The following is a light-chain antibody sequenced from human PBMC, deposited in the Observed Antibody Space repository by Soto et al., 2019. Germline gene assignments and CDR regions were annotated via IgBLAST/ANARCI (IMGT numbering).Light chain of an antibody. CDR2: SKN. J-gene: IGLJ2*01. Sequence: QSVLTQPPSASGTPGQRVTISCSGSRSNIGSNSVQWYKQLPGTAPKLLIYSKNQRPAGVPDRFSGSRSGTSATLAISGLQSEDEAEYFCAAWDDSLNGPVFGVGTKLTVL. V-gene: IGLV1-44*01. CDR1: RSNIGSNS. CDR3: AAWDDSLNGPV.